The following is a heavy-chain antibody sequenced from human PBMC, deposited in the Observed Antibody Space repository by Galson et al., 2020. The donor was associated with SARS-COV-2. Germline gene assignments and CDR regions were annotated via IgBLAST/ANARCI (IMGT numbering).Heavy chain of an antibody. D-gene: IGHD6-13*01. CDR3: GYGYSSSWYMG. CDR1: GYSISSGYY. CDR2: IYHSGST. Sequence: SETLSLTCTVSGYSISSGYYWGWIRQPPGKRLEWIGSIYHSGSTYYTPSLKSRVTISVDTSKNQFSLKLSSVTAADTAVYYCGYGYSSSWYMGWGQGTLVTVSS. V-gene: IGHV4-38-2*02. J-gene: IGHJ4*02.